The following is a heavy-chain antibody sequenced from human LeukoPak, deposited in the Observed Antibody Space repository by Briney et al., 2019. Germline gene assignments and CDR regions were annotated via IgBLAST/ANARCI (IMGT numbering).Heavy chain of an antibody. V-gene: IGHV1-8*02. J-gene: IGHJ6*03. CDR2: MNPNSGNT. D-gene: IGHD5-24*01. Sequence: ASVKVSCKASGYTFTSYDINWVRQATGQGLEWMGRMNPNSGNTGYAQKFQGRVTMTRNTSISTAYMELSSLRSEDTAVYYCARGGRRWLERNYYMDVWGKGTTVTISS. CDR1: GYTFTSYD. CDR3: ARGGRRWLERNYYMDV.